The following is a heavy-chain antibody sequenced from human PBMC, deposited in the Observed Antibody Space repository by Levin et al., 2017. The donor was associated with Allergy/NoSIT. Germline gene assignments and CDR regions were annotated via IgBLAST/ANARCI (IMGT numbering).Heavy chain of an antibody. CDR2: ISPHSGYT. CDR3: TRPHDDQWESLPSLSF. D-gene: IGHD1-26*01. Sequence: ASVKVSCKTSGYTFTSFGITWVRQAPGQGLEWIGWISPHSGYTNYAQKFQGRVTMTTDTSTSTAYMDLRSLRSDDTAVYYCTRPHDDQWESLPSLSFWVQGTLVTVSS. CDR1: GYTFTSFG. J-gene: IGHJ4*01. V-gene: IGHV1-18*01.